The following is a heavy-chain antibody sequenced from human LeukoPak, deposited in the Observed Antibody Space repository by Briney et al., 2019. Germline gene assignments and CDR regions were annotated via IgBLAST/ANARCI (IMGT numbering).Heavy chain of an antibody. CDR2: ISGDSSTI. Sequence: GGSLRLSCVASGFSFSTNSMNWLRQAPGRELQWVAYISGDSSTILYADSVKGRFTISRDNARNSLCLEMTSLRDDDTALYHCSRTMVPVVITFDIWGRGAWVTVSS. D-gene: IGHD3-10*01. CDR3: SRTMVPVVITFDI. J-gene: IGHJ3*02. CDR1: GFSFSTNS. V-gene: IGHV3-48*02.